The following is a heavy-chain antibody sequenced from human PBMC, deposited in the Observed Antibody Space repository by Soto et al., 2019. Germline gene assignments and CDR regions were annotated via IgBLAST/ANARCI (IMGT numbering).Heavy chain of an antibody. D-gene: IGHD4-17*01. Sequence: GGSLRLSCAASGFTFSRDGMSWVRQAPGKGLEWVSLITDNGGSTYYADSVKGRFTISRDNTKNTLFLQMNSPRAEDTAVYYCAKERATTTAFDYWGQGALVTVSS. V-gene: IGHV3-23*01. CDR1: GFTFSRDG. J-gene: IGHJ4*02. CDR2: ITDNGGST. CDR3: AKERATTTAFDY.